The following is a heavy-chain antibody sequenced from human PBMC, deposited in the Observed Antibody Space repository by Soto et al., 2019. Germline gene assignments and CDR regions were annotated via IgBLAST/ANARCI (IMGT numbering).Heavy chain of an antibody. V-gene: IGHV3-30*18. CDR3: AKKVTGIAASGVDY. CDR1: GFTFSNFG. Sequence: GGSLRLSCAASGFTFSNFGMHWVRQAPGKGLEWVEVMSYDGSNKYYADSVKGRFTISRDNSKNTLYLQMNSLRTEDTGVYYCAKKVTGIAASGVDYWGQGTLVTVSS. J-gene: IGHJ4*02. CDR2: MSYDGSNK. D-gene: IGHD6-13*01.